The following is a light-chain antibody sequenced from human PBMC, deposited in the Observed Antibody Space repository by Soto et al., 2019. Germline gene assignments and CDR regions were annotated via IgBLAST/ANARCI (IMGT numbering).Light chain of an antibody. CDR3: SSYTTRSTWV. V-gene: IGLV2-14*01. CDR1: SSDVGNYRY. Sequence: QSVLTQPASVSGSPGQSITISCTGTSSDVGNYRYVSWYQQHPGKAPKLMVYEVTNRPSEVSDRFSGSKSGNTASLTISGLQAEDEADYYCSSYTTRSTWVFGGGTKLTVL. J-gene: IGLJ3*02. CDR2: EVT.